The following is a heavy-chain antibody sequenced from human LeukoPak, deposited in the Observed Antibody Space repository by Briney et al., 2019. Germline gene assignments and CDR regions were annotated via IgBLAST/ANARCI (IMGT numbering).Heavy chain of an antibody. V-gene: IGHV4-59*01. D-gene: IGHD3-22*01. CDR2: IYYSGST. CDR3: ARRRYYESSNWYFDL. CDR1: GGSIGSYY. J-gene: IGHJ2*01. Sequence: SETLSLTCIVSGGSIGSYYWSWIRQPPGKGLEWIGYIYYSGSTNYNPSLKSRVTISVDTSKNQFSLKLSSVTAADTAVYYCARRRYYESSNWYFDLWGRGTLVTVSS.